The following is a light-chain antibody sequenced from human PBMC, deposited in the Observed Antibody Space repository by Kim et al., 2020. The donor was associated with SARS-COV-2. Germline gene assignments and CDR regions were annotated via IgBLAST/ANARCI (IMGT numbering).Light chain of an antibody. CDR3: GADHGSGSNFVYV. Sequence: CTLSSCYSNFKVDWYQQGPGKGPRFVMRVGTGGIVGSKGDGIPDRFSVLGSGLNRYLTIKNIQEEDESDYHCGADHGSGSNFVYVFATGTKVTVL. J-gene: IGLJ1*01. V-gene: IGLV9-49*01. CDR1: SCYSNFK. CDR2: VGTGGIVG.